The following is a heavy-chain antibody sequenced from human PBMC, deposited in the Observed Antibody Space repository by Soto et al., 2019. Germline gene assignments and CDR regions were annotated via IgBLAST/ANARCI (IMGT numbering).Heavy chain of an antibody. CDR3: AREHYDFWSGYSAYYYYYMDV. Sequence: SETLSLTCTVSGGSISSYYWSWIRQPPGKGLEWIGYIYYSGSTNYNPSLKSRVTISVDTSKNQFSLKLSSVTAADTAVYYCAREHYDFWSGYSAYYYYYMDVWGKGTTVTVSS. CDR2: IYYSGST. V-gene: IGHV4-59*01. CDR1: GGSISSYY. D-gene: IGHD3-3*01. J-gene: IGHJ6*03.